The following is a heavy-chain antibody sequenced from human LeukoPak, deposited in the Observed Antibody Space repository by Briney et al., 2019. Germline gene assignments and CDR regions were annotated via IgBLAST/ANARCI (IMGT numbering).Heavy chain of an antibody. CDR3: ARLLADCSSTSCPSPWGAFDI. CDR1: GGSISSSSYY. J-gene: IGHJ3*02. Sequence: SETLSLTCTVSGGSISSSSYYWGWIRQPPGKGLEWIGSIYYSGSTYYNPSLKSRVTISVDTSKNQFSLKLSSVTAADTAVYYCARLLADCSSTSCPSPWGAFDIWSQGTMVTVSS. D-gene: IGHD2-2*01. CDR2: IYYSGST. V-gene: IGHV4-39*01.